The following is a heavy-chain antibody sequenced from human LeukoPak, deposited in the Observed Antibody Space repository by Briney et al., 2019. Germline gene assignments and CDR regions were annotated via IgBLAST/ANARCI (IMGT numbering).Heavy chain of an antibody. CDR2: ISHDGSRK. CDR1: GFTFNSYG. J-gene: IGHJ4*02. D-gene: IGHD1-26*01. Sequence: GGSLRLSCVASGFTFNSYGMHWVRQAPGKGLEWVAVISHDGSRKYYADSVKGRFTIPRDDSKNTLSLQMNSLRAEDTAVYYCARALVGATTTGYWGQGTLVTVSS. V-gene: IGHV3-30*03. CDR3: ARALVGATTTGY.